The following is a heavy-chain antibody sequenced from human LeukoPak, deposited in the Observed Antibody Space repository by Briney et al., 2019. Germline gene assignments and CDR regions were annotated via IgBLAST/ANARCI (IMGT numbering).Heavy chain of an antibody. CDR3: ARASVDYFDY. V-gene: IGHV3-21*01. J-gene: IGHJ4*02. CDR2: ISSSSSYI. Sequence: PGGSLRLSCAASGFTFSNYSMNWVRQAPGKGLEWVSPISSSSSYIYYADSVKGRFTISRDNAKNSLYLQMNSLRAEDTAVYYCARASVDYFDYWGQGTLVTVSS. CDR1: GFTFSNYS.